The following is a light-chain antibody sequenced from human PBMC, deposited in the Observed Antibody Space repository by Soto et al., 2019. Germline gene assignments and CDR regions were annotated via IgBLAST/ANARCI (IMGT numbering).Light chain of an antibody. V-gene: IGKV3D-11*03. CDR2: QTS. Sequence: PGDIGTLSCRASQYINTRLAWYQHRPGQAPRLLIYQTSIRAAGIPARFSGSGSGTDFTLTISRLEPEDFAVYYCQQSATFGPGTKVDI. CDR3: QQSAT. J-gene: IGKJ3*01. CDR1: QYINTR.